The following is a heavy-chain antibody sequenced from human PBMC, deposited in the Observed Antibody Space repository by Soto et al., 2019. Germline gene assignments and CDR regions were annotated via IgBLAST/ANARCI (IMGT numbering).Heavy chain of an antibody. Sequence: QVQLVQSGPELKKPGASVKVSCRSSGYSFSNYNFCWVRQAPGQGLEWLGWISGYNGNTKYAQKFQGRVTMTTDSFTSTAYMELRSLRSDDTAVYYCARDRGYQVVSWSSYYYDLDVWGQGATVTVSS. J-gene: IGHJ6*02. CDR1: GYSFSNYN. CDR3: ARDRGYQVVSWSSYYYDLDV. D-gene: IGHD2-15*01. V-gene: IGHV1-18*01. CDR2: ISGYNGNT.